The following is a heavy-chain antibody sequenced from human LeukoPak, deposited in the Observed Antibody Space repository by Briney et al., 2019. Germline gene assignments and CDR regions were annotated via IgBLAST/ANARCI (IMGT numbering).Heavy chain of an antibody. Sequence: GGSLGLSCAASGFAFNNFGMHWVRQAPGKGLEWVAVISFDGANKHYADSVRGRFSISRDNSKNTLYLQMNSLTTEDKAVYYCAREGSIPEYDSLPFFDYWGQGTLVTVSS. CDR3: AREGSIPEYDSLPFFDY. D-gene: IGHD2/OR15-2a*01. J-gene: IGHJ4*02. CDR1: GFAFNNFG. CDR2: ISFDGANK. V-gene: IGHV3-30*05.